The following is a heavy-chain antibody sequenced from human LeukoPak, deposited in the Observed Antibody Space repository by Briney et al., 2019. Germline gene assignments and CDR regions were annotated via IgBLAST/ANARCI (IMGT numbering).Heavy chain of an antibody. J-gene: IGHJ4*02. V-gene: IGHV3-20*04. CDR1: GFTFDDYG. D-gene: IGHD3-22*01. CDR3: ARDNSYYDGSGSLDY. Sequence: GGSLRLSCAASGFTFDDYGMSWVRQAPGKGLEWVSGINWNGGSTGYADSVKGRFTISRDNAKNSLYLQMNSLRAEDTALYYCARDNSYYDGSGSLDYWGQGTLVTVSS. CDR2: INWNGGST.